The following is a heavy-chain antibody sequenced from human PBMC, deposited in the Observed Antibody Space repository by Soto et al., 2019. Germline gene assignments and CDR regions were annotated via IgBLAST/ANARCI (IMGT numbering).Heavy chain of an antibody. Sequence: SETLSLTCTVSGGSISSGGYYWSWFRQHPGKGLEWIGYIYYSGSTNYNPSLKSRVTISVDTSKNQFSLKLSSVTAADTAVYYCARVWGGAFDIWGQGTMVTVSS. CDR2: IYYSGST. CDR1: GGSISSGGYY. CDR3: ARVWGGAFDI. D-gene: IGHD3-10*01. V-gene: IGHV4-61*08. J-gene: IGHJ3*02.